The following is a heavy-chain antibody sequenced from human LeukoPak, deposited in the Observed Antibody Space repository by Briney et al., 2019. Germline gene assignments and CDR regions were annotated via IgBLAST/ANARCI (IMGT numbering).Heavy chain of an antibody. D-gene: IGHD3-22*01. J-gene: IGHJ4*02. CDR2: IKGTGLTT. CDR3: ARDYYDSSGYLGDFDY. V-gene: IGHV3-11*04. Sequence: GGSLRLSCAASGFIFSDYYMTWIRQAPGKGLEWVSTIKGTGLTTYYADSVKGRFTISRDNAKNSLYLQMNSLRAEDTAVYYCARDYYDSSGYLGDFDYWGQGTLVTVSS. CDR1: GFIFSDYY.